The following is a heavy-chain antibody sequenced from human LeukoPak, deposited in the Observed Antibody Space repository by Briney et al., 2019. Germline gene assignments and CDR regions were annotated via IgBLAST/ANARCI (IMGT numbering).Heavy chain of an antibody. CDR2: ISSSSSYI. J-gene: IGHJ4*02. Sequence: GGSLRLSCEASGFTFSSYSMTWVRQAPGKRPEWVSSISSSSSYIYYADSVKGRFTISRDNAKNSLYLQMNSLRAEDTALYYCARGASRADYWGQGTLVTVSS. CDR3: ARGASRADY. V-gene: IGHV3-21*01. CDR1: GFTFSSYS.